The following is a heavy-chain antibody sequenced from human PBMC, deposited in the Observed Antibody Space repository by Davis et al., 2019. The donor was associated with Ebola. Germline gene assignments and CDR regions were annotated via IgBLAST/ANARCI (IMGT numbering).Heavy chain of an antibody. V-gene: IGHV3-53*01. CDR3: ARGPSTGNSFTY. J-gene: IGHJ4*02. D-gene: IGHD6-13*01. CDR1: GFTVSSDY. CDR2: IYSGGST. Sequence: PGGSLRLSCVASGFTVSSDYMSWVRQAPGKGLEWVSVIYSGGSTYYADSVKGRFTISRDNAENSLSLQMNGLRAEDTAVYYCARGPSTGNSFTYWGQGTLVTVSS.